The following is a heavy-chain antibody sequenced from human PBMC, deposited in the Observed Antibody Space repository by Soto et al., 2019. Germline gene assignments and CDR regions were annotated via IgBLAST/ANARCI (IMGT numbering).Heavy chain of an antibody. CDR1: GGSVDSGGYY. CDR2: IYYRGST. Sequence: PSETLSLTCTVSGGSVDSGGYYWNWIRQYPGKGLEWLGYIYYRGSTYYTPSLKSRLTISLDTSKNQFSLRLTSVTAADTAVYYCARDSGLRDSAYTLFVGGGRGYFDYWGQGTPGHRLL. CDR3: ARDSGLRDSAYTLFVGGGRGYFDY. D-gene: IGHD5-12*01. J-gene: IGHJ4*02. V-gene: IGHV4-31*03.